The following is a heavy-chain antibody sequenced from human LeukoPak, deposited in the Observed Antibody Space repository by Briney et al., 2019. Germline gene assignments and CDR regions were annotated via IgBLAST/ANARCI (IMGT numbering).Heavy chain of an antibody. Sequence: HPGGSLRLSCAASGFTFSSYSMNWVRQAPGKGLEWVSYISSSSSTIYYADSVKGRLTISRDNAKNSLYLQMNSLRAEDTAVYYCARADYVWGSYRLTPDYWGQGTLVTVSS. J-gene: IGHJ4*02. V-gene: IGHV3-48*01. CDR2: ISSSSSTI. CDR1: GFTFSSYS. CDR3: ARADYVWGSYRLTPDY. D-gene: IGHD3-16*02.